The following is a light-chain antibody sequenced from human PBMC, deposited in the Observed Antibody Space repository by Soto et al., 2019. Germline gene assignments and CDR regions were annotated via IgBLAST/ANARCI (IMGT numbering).Light chain of an antibody. CDR2: WAS. Sequence: DFVMTQYPDSLAVSLGERAAINCKSSQSVLSSSNNKNYLAWFQQKPGQPPKLLIYWASTRESGVPDRFSGSGSGTDFTLTISSLQAEDVAVYYCQQYYSTPWTFGQGTKVEIK. CDR3: QQYYSTPWT. V-gene: IGKV4-1*01. J-gene: IGKJ1*01. CDR1: QSVLSSSNNKNY.